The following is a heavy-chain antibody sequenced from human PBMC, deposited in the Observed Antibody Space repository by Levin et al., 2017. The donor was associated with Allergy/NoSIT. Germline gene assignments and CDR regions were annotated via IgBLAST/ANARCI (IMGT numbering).Heavy chain of an antibody. V-gene: IGHV4-39*01. D-gene: IGHD4-23*01. J-gene: IGHJ4*02. CDR2: IYYGTST. CDR3: ARNSFTVGFDF. Sequence: SQTLSLPCTVSGGSIRSSNYYWGWLRQPPGKGLEWIGSIYYGTSTYYNPSLRSRVTISVDTSKNQLSLKLNSMTAADRAVYYCARNSFTVGFDFWGRGTLVTVSS. CDR1: GGSIRSSNYY.